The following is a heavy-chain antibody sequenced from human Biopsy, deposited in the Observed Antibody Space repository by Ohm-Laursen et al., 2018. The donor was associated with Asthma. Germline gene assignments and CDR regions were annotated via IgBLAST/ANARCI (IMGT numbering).Heavy chain of an antibody. CDR2: IYYSVST. CDR3: ASGQYYSDSRDLLDY. D-gene: IGHD3-22*01. J-gene: IGHJ4*02. V-gene: IGHV4-31*03. Sequence: TLSLTCTVSGDSISSGTYYWSWIRQPPGKGLEWIGYIYYSVSTYYNPSLKSRVTISVDTSKNQFSLKLNSVAAADTAVYYCASGQYYSDSRDLLDYWGQGTLVTVSS. CDR1: GDSISSGTYY.